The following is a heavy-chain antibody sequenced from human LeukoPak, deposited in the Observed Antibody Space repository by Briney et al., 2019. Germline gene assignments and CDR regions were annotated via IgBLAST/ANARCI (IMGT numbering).Heavy chain of an antibody. CDR2: INHSGST. J-gene: IGHJ3*02. D-gene: IGHD5-24*01. CDR3: AVEMATILGDAFDI. V-gene: IGHV4-34*01. CDR1: GGSFSDYH. Sequence: SETLSLTCAVYGGSFSDYHWSWTRQPPGKGLEWIGEINHSGSTTYNPSLKSRVTISVDTSKNQFSLKLSSVTAADTAVYYCAVEMATILGDAFDIWGQGTMVTVSS.